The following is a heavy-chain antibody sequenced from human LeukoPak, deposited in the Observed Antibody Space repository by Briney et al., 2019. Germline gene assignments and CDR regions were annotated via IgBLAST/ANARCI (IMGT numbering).Heavy chain of an antibody. CDR3: ARYRLESFRFKNYYYGVDV. J-gene: IGHJ6*02. Sequence: GGSLRLSCAASGFTVSSNYMSWVRQAPGKGLEWLSFIYTGGDTYYADSVKGRFTISRDNAKNTLYLQMNSLRAEDTAVYYCARYRLESFRFKNYYYGVDVWGQGTTVTVSS. CDR1: GFTVSSNY. V-gene: IGHV3-53*01. CDR2: IYTGGDT. D-gene: IGHD3-3*01.